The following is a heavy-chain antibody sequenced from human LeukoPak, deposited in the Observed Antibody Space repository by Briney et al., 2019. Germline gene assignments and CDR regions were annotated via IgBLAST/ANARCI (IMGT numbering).Heavy chain of an antibody. D-gene: IGHD2-15*01. CDR2: VYYTGSA. V-gene: IGHV4-59*08. Sequence: SETLSLTCTVSGGSNSDNFWNWIRQPPGKGLEWIGYVYYTGSANYNPSLKSRVTISVDTSKNQFSLNLNSVTAADTAVYYCARGGPFCSGGSCSDSWGQGTLVTVSS. CDR1: GGSNSDNF. CDR3: ARGGPFCSGGSCSDS. J-gene: IGHJ4*02.